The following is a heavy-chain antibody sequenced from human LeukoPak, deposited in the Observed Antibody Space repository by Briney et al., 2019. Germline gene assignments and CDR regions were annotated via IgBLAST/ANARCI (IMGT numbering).Heavy chain of an antibody. Sequence: PSETLSLTCTVSGGSINNYYWSWIRQPPGKGLEWIGYIYDSGSTNYNPSLRGRVTISADTSKNQFSLNLNPVTAADTAVYYCARPRWTSSWLHAFDVWGQGTEVTVSS. D-gene: IGHD6-13*01. J-gene: IGHJ3*01. CDR2: IYDSGST. CDR1: GGSINNYY. CDR3: ARPRWTSSWLHAFDV. V-gene: IGHV4-59*01.